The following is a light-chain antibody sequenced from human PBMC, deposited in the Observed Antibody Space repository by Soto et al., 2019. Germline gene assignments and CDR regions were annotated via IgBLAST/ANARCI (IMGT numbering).Light chain of an antibody. J-gene: IGKJ1*01. CDR3: QQYDSYPRT. Sequence: VQMTLSPSKLSASVGNGVTITCRANKSISSWLAWYQQKPGKAPKLLIYDASSLESGVPSRFSGSGSGTEFTLTISSLQPDDFAAYYCQQYDSYPRTFGQGTKVDIK. V-gene: IGKV1-5*01. CDR1: KSISSW. CDR2: DAS.